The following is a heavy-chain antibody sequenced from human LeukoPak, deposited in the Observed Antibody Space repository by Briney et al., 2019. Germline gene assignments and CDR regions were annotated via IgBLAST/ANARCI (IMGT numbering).Heavy chain of an antibody. V-gene: IGHV3-30*18. CDR3: AKDRLWFGEKHLDY. J-gene: IGHJ4*02. CDR1: GFTFNNYG. CDR2: ISTDGNYK. D-gene: IGHD3-10*01. Sequence: PGKSLRLSCAASGFTFNNYGMHWVRQAPGKGLEWVAVISTDGNYKHSADSVKGRFNISRDNSKNALYLQMNSLRVEDTAVCYCAKDRLWFGEKHLDYWGQGTPVTVSS.